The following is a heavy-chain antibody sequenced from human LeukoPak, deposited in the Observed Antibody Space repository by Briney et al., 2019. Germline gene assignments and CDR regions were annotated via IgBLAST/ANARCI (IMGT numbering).Heavy chain of an antibody. Sequence: GGSLRLSCAASGFTFSSYAISWVRQAPGKGLEWVSAISGSGGSTYYADSVKGRFTISRDNSKNTLYLQMNSLRAEDTAVYYCAKDLSSSWYNFDYWGQGTLVTVSS. V-gene: IGHV3-23*01. J-gene: IGHJ4*02. CDR2: ISGSGGST. CDR3: AKDLSSSWYNFDY. D-gene: IGHD6-13*01. CDR1: GFTFSSYA.